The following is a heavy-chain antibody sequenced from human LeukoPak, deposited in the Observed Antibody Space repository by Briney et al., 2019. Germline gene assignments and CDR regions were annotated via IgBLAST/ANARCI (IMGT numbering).Heavy chain of an antibody. D-gene: IGHD4-17*01. CDR1: GYTFTGYY. V-gene: IGHV1-2*02. Sequence: ASVKVSCKASGYTFTGYYMHWVRQAPGQGLEWMGWINPSSGGTNSAQKFQGSVTMTRDTSISTAYMELRRLTSDDTAVYYCARDSSGDDYGLGDYWGQGTLVSVSS. J-gene: IGHJ4*02. CDR2: INPSSGGT. CDR3: ARDSSGDDYGLGDY.